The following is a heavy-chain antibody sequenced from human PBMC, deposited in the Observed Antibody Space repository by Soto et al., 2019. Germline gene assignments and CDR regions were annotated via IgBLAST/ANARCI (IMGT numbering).Heavy chain of an antibody. J-gene: IGHJ4*02. V-gene: IGHV3-30*14. Sequence: QVQLVESGGGVVQPGKSLRLSCAASGFSFTAYAMLWVRQAPGKGLEWVSIISYDGRDKYYADSVKGRFSISRDDFKNMLYPQLNSLRPWETAVWYCGAGLTWGDYWGQGTLVTVSS. CDR3: GAGLTWGDY. CDR2: ISYDGRDK. CDR1: GFSFTAYA. D-gene: IGHD3-16*01.